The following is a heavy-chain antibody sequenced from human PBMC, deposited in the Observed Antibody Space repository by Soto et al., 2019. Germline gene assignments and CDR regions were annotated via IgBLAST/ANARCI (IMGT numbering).Heavy chain of an antibody. J-gene: IGHJ6*02. CDR1: GYSFTDYH. Sequence: GASVKVSCKASGYSFTDYHIHSVRQAPGQGXEWLGRINPKSGGTSTAQKFQGWVTMTTDTSISTASMELTRLTSDDTAIYYCARGDSTDCSNGVCSFFYNHDMDVWGQGTTVTVSS. V-gene: IGHV1-2*04. CDR3: ARGDSTDCSNGVCSFFYNHDMDV. CDR2: INPKSGGT. D-gene: IGHD2-8*01.